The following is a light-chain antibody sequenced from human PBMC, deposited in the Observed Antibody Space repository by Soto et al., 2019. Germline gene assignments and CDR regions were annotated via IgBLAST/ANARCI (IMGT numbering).Light chain of an antibody. CDR2: EVS. V-gene: IGLV2-14*01. CDR3: TSYSSSTTLV. Sequence: QSALTQPASVSGSPGQSITISCSGTSEDVGGYNYVSWYQHHPGKAPKLMIYEVSNRPSGLSNRFSGSKSGNTASLTISGLRTEDEADYYCTSYSSSTTLVFGTGTKVTDL. J-gene: IGLJ1*01. CDR1: SEDVGGYNY.